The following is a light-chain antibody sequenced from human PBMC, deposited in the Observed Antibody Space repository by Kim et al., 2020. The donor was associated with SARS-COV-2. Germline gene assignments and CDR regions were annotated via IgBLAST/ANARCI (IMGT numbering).Light chain of an antibody. CDR2: GKN. CDR1: SRRSYY. J-gene: IGLJ2*01. CDR3: NSRDSSGNPPVV. V-gene: IGLV3-19*01. Sequence: LGQTVRITCQGDSRRSYYASWYQQKPGQAPVLVIYGKNNRPSGIPDRFSGSSSGNTASLTITGAQAEDEADYYCNSRDSSGNPPVVFGGGTQLTVL.